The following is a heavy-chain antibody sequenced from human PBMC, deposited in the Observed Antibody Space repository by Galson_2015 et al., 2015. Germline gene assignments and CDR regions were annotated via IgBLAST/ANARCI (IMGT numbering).Heavy chain of an antibody. CDR2: IKSKTDGGTT. CDR3: TTEQDPLPHQIDY. Sequence: SLRLSCAASGVTFSNAWMSWVGQAPGPGVEWVGRIKSKTDGGTTDYAAPVKGRFTISRGDSKNTLYLQMNSLKTEDTAVYYCTTEQDPLPHQIDYWGQGTLVTVSS. V-gene: IGHV3-15*01. J-gene: IGHJ4*02. CDR1: GVTFSNAW.